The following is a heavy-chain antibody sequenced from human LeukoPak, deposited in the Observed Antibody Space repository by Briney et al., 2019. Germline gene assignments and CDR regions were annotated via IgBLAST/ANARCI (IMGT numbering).Heavy chain of an antibody. D-gene: IGHD5-12*01. Sequence: GGSLRLSCAASGFTFSSYAMHWVRQAPGKGLEWVAVISYDGSNKYYADSVKGRFTISRDNSKNTLYLQMNSLRAEDTAVYYCAREGRGAEYFQRWGQGTLVTVSS. CDR1: GFTFSSYA. V-gene: IGHV3-30*04. J-gene: IGHJ1*01. CDR2: ISYDGSNK. CDR3: AREGRGAEYFQR.